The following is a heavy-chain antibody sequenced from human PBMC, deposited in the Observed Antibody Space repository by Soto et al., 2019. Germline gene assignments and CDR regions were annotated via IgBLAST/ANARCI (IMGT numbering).Heavy chain of an antibody. CDR2: IYYSGST. V-gene: IGHV4-59*01. J-gene: IGHJ4*02. Sequence: PSETLSLTCTVSGGSISSYYWSWIRQPPGKGLEWIGYIYYSGSTNYNPSLKSRVTISVDTSKNQFSLKLSSVAAADTAVYYCASLDPAADREFDYWGQGTLVTVSS. CDR3: ASLDPAADREFDY. CDR1: GGSISSYY. D-gene: IGHD6-13*01.